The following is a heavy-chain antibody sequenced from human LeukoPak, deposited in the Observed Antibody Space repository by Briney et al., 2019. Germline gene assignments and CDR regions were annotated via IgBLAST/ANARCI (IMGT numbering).Heavy chain of an antibody. J-gene: IGHJ5*02. CDR2: ISYDGSNK. Sequence: GGSLRLSCAASGFTFSSYAMHWVRQAPGKGLEWGAVISYDGSNKYYADSVKGRFTISRDNSKNTLYLQMNSLRAEDTAVYYCARDGGHYDFWSGYRNWFDPWGQGTLVTVSS. V-gene: IGHV3-30*01. CDR1: GFTFSSYA. CDR3: ARDGGHYDFWSGYRNWFDP. D-gene: IGHD3-3*01.